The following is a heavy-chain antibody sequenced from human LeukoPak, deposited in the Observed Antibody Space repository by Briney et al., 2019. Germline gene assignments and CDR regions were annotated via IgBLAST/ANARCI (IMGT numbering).Heavy chain of an antibody. J-gene: IGHJ6*03. D-gene: IGHD3-3*01. CDR3: ARARYESRIWPKSRYDYYHYMDV. V-gene: IGHV1-3*03. Sequence: GASVKVSCKASGYTFTTYTIHWVRQAPGQSLEWMGWINAGNCNTKYSQEFQDRVTITRDTSASTAYMELSSLRSEDMAVYYCARARYESRIWPKSRYDYYHYMDVWGKGTTVTVSS. CDR2: INAGNCNT. CDR1: GYTFTTYT.